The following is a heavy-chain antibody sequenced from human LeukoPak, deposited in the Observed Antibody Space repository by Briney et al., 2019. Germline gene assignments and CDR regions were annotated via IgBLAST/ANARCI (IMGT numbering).Heavy chain of an antibody. CDR1: GGSISSYY. CDR2: IYTSGST. CDR3: ASEGADGCLDY. V-gene: IGHV4-4*07. J-gene: IGHJ4*02. Sequence: SETLSLTCTVSGGSISSYYWSWIRQPAGEGLEWIGRIYTSGSTNYNPSLKSRVTMSVDTSKNQFSLKLSSVTAADTAVYYCASEGADGCLDYWGQGTLVTVSS. D-gene: IGHD1-26*01.